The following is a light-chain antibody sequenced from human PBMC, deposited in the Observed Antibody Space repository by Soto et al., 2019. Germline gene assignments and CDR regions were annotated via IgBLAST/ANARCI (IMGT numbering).Light chain of an antibody. CDR1: QGVSSN. Sequence: EIVLKMSPGTLSLYKGERATLSCRASQGVSSNLAWYQQKPGQAPSLLIYGAFTRATGVPARFSGSGSGTEFTLTISSLQSEDFAEYHCQQYTNWPQTFGQGTKVDI. CDR2: GAF. CDR3: QQYTNWPQT. J-gene: IGKJ1*01. V-gene: IGKV3-15*01.